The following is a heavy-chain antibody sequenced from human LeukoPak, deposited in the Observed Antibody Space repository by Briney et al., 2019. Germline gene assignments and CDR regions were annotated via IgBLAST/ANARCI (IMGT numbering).Heavy chain of an antibody. CDR1: GFTFSNYG. CDR3: AELGITMIGGV. Sequence: GGTLRLSCAASGFTFSNYGMSWVRQAPGKGLEWVSAISGSGGSTYYADSVKGRFTISRDNSKNTLYLQMNSLRAEDTAVYYCAELGITMIGGVWGKGTTVTISS. CDR2: ISGSGGST. J-gene: IGHJ6*04. V-gene: IGHV3-23*01. D-gene: IGHD3-10*02.